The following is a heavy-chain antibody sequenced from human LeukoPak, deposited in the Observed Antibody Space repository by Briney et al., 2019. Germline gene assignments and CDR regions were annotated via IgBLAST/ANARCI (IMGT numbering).Heavy chain of an antibody. CDR1: GFTFSSYA. CDR3: AKDGGYYDSSGYFDY. CDR2: ISGSGGST. Sequence: GGSLRLSCAASGFTFSSYAMSWVRQAPGKGLEWVSAISGSGGSTYYADSVKGRFTISRDNSKNTLYLQMNSLRAEDTAVYYCAKDGGYYDSSGYFDYWGQGTLVTVSS. D-gene: IGHD3-22*01. J-gene: IGHJ4*02. V-gene: IGHV3-23*01.